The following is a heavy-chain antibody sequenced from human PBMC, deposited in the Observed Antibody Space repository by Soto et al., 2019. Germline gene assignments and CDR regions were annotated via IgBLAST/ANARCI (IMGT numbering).Heavy chain of an antibody. CDR3: ASSGSYWGIDY. Sequence: QVQLVQSGAEEKKPGASVKVSCKASGYTFTSYAMHWVRQAPGQRLERMGWINAGNGNTKCSQKFQGRVTITRDTSASTAYMELSSLRSEDTAVYYCASSGSYWGIDYWGQGTLVTVSS. CDR2: INAGNGNT. CDR1: GYTFTSYA. D-gene: IGHD1-26*01. J-gene: IGHJ4*02. V-gene: IGHV1-3*05.